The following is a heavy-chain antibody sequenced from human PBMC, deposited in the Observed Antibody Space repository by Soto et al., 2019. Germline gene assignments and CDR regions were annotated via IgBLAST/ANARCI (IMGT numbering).Heavy chain of an antibody. D-gene: IGHD2-15*01. CDR3: AAWAEGATEVH. V-gene: IGHV3-33*01. CDR2: IWYDASKQ. Sequence: PGGSLRLSCETSGVSFSVYGMHWVRQAPGKGLEWVAAIWYDASKQFYAASVEGRFTISRDNSKAILYLQMNSLRAEDTAVYYCAAWAEGATEVHWGQGTLVTVSS. CDR1: GVSFSVYG. J-gene: IGHJ4*02.